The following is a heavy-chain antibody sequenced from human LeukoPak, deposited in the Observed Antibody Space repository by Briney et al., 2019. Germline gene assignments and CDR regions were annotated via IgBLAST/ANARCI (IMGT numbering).Heavy chain of an antibody. Sequence: TGGSLRLSCAASGFTFSNYAMSWVRQAPGKGLEGVSAIVGSGGSTYYADSVKGRFTISRDNPKNTLYLQMNSLRAEDTAVYYCAKWGDYDILTGYYDSDYWGQGTLVTVSS. CDR1: GFTFSNYA. J-gene: IGHJ4*02. CDR2: IVGSGGST. D-gene: IGHD3-9*01. V-gene: IGHV3-23*01. CDR3: AKWGDYDILTGYYDSDY.